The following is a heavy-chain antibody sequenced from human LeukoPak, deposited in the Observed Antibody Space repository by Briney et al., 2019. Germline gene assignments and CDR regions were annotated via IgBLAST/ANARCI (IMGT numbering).Heavy chain of an antibody. J-gene: IGHJ4*02. Sequence: SETLSLTCTVSGGSISSYYWSWIRQPPGKGLEWIGYIYYSGSTNYSPSLKSRVTISVDTSKNQFSLKLSSVTAADTAVYYCAREGGKQWLVFDSWGQGTLVTVSS. CDR2: IYYSGST. D-gene: IGHD6-19*01. CDR3: AREGGKQWLVFDS. CDR1: GGSISSYY. V-gene: IGHV4-59*01.